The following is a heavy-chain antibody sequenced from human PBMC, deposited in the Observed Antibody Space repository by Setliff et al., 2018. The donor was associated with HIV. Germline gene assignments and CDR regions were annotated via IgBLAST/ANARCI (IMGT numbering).Heavy chain of an antibody. J-gene: IGHJ6*03. V-gene: IGHV4-4*02. CDR3: ARDPGITFGGVIAPHYYMDV. Sequence: TLSLTCAVSGGSISSSNWWSWVRQPPGKGLEWIGEIYHSGSTNYNPSLKSRVTISVDKSKNQFSLKLSSVTAADTAVYYCARDPGITFGGVIAPHYYMDVWGKGTTVTVSS. CDR2: IYHSGST. CDR1: GGSISSSNW. D-gene: IGHD3-16*02.